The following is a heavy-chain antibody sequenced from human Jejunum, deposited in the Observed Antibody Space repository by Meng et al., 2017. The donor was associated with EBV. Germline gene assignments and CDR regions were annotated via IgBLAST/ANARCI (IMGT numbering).Heavy chain of an antibody. V-gene: IGHV4-34*01. CDR3: AREARISGYHPGIGP. CDR1: GGFFSGYY. J-gene: IGHJ5*02. CDR2: INHSGST. Sequence: QVQLQQWGAXLLKPXXXLSLTCAVYGGFFSGYYWSWIRQPPGKGLEWIGEINHSGSTYYNPSLKSRVTISVDTSKSQFSLKLNSVTAADTAVYYCAREARISGYHPGIGPWGQGTLVTVSS. D-gene: IGHD3-22*01.